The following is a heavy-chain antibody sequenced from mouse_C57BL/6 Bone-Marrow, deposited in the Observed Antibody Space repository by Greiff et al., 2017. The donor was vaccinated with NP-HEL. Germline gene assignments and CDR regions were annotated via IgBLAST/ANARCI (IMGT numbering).Heavy chain of an antibody. J-gene: IGHJ1*03. CDR2: IYPSASAT. V-gene: IGHV1-61*01. CDR3: ARRLRSFWYVDV. D-gene: IGHD1-1*01. CDR1: GYTFTSYW. Sequence: QVQLQQPGAELVRPGSSVKLSCKASGYTFTSYWMDWVKQRPVQGLEWIGNIYPSASATPYIQKFKDKATLTVDKSSSTASMPLSRLTSEDSAVEYCARRLRSFWYVDVWGTGTTVTVSS.